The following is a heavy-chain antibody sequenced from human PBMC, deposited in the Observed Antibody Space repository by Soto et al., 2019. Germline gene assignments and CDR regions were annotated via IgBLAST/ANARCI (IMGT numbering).Heavy chain of an antibody. Sequence: GASVKVSCKASGYTFTNYGISWIRQAPGQGLEWMGWISAYNGNKNYAQKFQGRVTMTTDASMYTAYMELRSLRSDDTAVYYCARDGYDIPTLAHWGQGSLVTVSS. CDR3: ARDGYDIPTLAH. J-gene: IGHJ4*02. D-gene: IGHD5-12*01. CDR1: GYTFTNYG. V-gene: IGHV1-18*01. CDR2: ISAYNGNK.